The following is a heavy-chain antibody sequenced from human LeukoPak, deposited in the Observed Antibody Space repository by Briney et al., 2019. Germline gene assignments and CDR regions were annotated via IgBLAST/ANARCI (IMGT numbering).Heavy chain of an antibody. D-gene: IGHD3-3*01. Sequence: SETLSLTCTVSGGSISSYYWSWIRQPPGKGLEWIGYIYYSGSTNYNPSLKSRVTISVDTSKNQFSLKLSSVTAADTAVYYCARGRPEWVYPKLDYWGQGTLVTVSS. CDR2: IYYSGST. CDR1: GGSISSYY. V-gene: IGHV4-59*01. J-gene: IGHJ4*02. CDR3: ARGRPEWVYPKLDY.